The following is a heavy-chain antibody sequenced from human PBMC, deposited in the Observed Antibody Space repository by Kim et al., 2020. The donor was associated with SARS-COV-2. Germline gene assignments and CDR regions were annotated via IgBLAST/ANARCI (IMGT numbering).Heavy chain of an antibody. CDR2: IIPIFGTA. J-gene: IGHJ6*02. D-gene: IGHD3-16*01. V-gene: IGHV1-69*13. Sequence: SVKVSCKASGGTFSSYAISWVRQAPGQGLEWMGGIIPIFGTANYAQKFQGRVTITADESTSTAYMELSSLRSEDTAVYYCARDRPKKSTIVADVWGSNPAYSYYYYYGMDVWGQGTTVTVSS. CDR1: GGTFSSYA. CDR3: ARDRPKKSTIVADVWGSNPAYSYYYYYGMDV.